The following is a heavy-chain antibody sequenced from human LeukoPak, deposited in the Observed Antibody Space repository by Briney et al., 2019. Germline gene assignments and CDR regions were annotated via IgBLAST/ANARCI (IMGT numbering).Heavy chain of an antibody. V-gene: IGHV3-15*01. CDR3: TTSDLGYCSGGSCYSGDY. CDR2: IKSKTGGGTT. D-gene: IGHD2-15*01. J-gene: IGHJ4*02. Sequence: GGSLRLSRADSGFALSGNLMSWVRQVPGKGLEWVGRIKSKTGGGTTDYAAPVKGRFTISRDDSKNTLYLQMNSLKTEDTAVYYCTTSDLGYCSGGSCYSGDYWGQGTLVTVSS. CDR1: GFALSGNL.